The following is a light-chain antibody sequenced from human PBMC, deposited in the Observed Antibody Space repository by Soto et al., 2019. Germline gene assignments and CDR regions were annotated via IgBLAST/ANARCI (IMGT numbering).Light chain of an antibody. CDR2: GAS. Sequence: EIVLTQSPGTLSFSPGERATLSCRASHSVSASYLAWYQQKPGQAPRLLMYGASRRATGIPDRFSGSGSGTDFTLTISRLEPEDFVVYFCQQYGSSPLTFGGGTKVDIK. V-gene: IGKV3-20*01. CDR1: HSVSASY. J-gene: IGKJ4*01. CDR3: QQYGSSPLT.